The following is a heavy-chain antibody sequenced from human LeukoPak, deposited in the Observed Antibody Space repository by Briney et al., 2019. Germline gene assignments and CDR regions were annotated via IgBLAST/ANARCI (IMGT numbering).Heavy chain of an antibody. CDR3: AGSGWYRTPHDY. CDR2: IKQDGSEK. D-gene: IGHD6-19*01. CDR1: GFTFSSYW. V-gene: IGHV3-7*01. Sequence: PGGSLRLSCAASGFTFSSYWMSWVRQAPGKGLEWVAKIKQDGSEKYYVDSVKGRFTISRDNAKNSLYLQMNSLRAEDTAVYYCAGSGWYRTPHDYWGQGTLVTVSS. J-gene: IGHJ4*02.